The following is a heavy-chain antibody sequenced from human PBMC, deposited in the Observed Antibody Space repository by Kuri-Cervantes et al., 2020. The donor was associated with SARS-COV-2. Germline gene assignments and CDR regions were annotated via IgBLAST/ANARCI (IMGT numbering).Heavy chain of an antibody. CDR1: GFTFSSYA. CDR2: ISGSGGST. CDR3: AKVKVGIAARPTFVDY. J-gene: IGHJ4*02. D-gene: IGHD6-6*01. V-gene: IGHV3-23*01. Sequence: GESLKISCAASGFTFSSYAMSWVRQAPGKGLEWVSAISGSGGSTYYADSLKGRFTISRDNSKNTLYLQMNSLRAEDTAVYYCAKVKVGIAARPTFVDYWGQGTLVTVSS.